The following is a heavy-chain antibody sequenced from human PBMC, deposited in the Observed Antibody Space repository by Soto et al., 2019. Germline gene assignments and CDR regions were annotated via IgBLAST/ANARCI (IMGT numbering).Heavy chain of an antibody. CDR1: GGSISSSNW. J-gene: IGHJ5*02. CDR2: IYHSGST. V-gene: IGHV4-4*02. CDR3: ARDLGGSYYDSSGYSSPS. Sequence: SETLSLTCAVSGGSISSSNWWSWVRQPPGKGLEWIGEIYHSGSTNYNPSLKSRVTISVDKSKNQFSLKLSSVTAADTAVYYCARDLGGSYYDSSGYSSPSWGQGTLVTVSS. D-gene: IGHD3-22*01.